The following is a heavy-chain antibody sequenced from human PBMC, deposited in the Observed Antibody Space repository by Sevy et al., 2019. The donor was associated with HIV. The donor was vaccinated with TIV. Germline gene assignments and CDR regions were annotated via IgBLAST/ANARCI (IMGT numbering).Heavy chain of an antibody. CDR1: GFTFDDYA. V-gene: IGHV3-43D*03. Sequence: GGSLRLSCAASGFTFDDYAMHWVRQAPGKGLEWVSLISWDGGSTYYADSVKGRFTISRDNSKNSLYLQMNSLRAEDTALYYCAKGAHYDFWSGYRPIYGYFDLWGRGTLVTVSS. CDR3: AKGAHYDFWSGYRPIYGYFDL. CDR2: ISWDGGST. D-gene: IGHD3-3*01. J-gene: IGHJ2*01.